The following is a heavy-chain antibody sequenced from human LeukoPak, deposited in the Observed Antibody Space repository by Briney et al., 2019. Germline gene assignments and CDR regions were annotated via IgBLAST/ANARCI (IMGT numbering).Heavy chain of an antibody. V-gene: IGHV4-59*01. CDR1: GGSISSYY. Sequence: PSGTLSLTCTVSGGSISSYYWSWLRQPPGKGLEWIGYIYYSGSTNYNPSLKSRVTISVDTSKNQFSLKLSSVTAEDKGVYYCARAVIEMATSAIWYFDFWGRGTMVTVSS. CDR3: ARAVIEMATSAIWYFDF. J-gene: IGHJ2*01. CDR2: IYYSGST. D-gene: IGHD5-24*01.